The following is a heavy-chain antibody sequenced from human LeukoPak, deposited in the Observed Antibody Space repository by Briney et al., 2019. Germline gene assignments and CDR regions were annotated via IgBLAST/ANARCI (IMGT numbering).Heavy chain of an antibody. V-gene: IGHV3-64*01. CDR2: ISSNGGST. D-gene: IGHD3-10*01. CDR1: GFTFNHYG. CDR3: AREYYGSGSYLGRNYYYGMDV. J-gene: IGHJ6*02. Sequence: PGGSLRLSCAASGFTFNHYGMHWVRQAPGKGLEYVSAISSNGGSTYYANSVKGRFTISRDNSKNTLYLQMGSLRAEDTAVYYCAREYYGSGSYLGRNYYYGMDVWGQGTTVTVSS.